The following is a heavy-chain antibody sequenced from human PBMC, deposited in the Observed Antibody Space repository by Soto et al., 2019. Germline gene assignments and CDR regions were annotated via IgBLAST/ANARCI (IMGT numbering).Heavy chain of an antibody. J-gene: IGHJ6*02. CDR2: ISYDGSNK. CDR3: ARVSKPPDSSGYYPTVGYYYGMDV. V-gene: IGHV3-30*04. CDR1: GFTFSSYA. D-gene: IGHD3-22*01. Sequence: GGSLRLSCAASGFTFSSYAMHWVRQAPGKGLEWVAVISYDGSNKYYADSVKGRFTISRDNSKNTLYLQMNSLRAEDTAVYYCARVSKPPDSSGYYPTVGYYYGMDVWGQGTTVTVSS.